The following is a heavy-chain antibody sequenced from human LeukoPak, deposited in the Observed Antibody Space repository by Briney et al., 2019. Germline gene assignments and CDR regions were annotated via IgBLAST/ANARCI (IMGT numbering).Heavy chain of an antibody. Sequence: ASVKVSRKASGYTFTGYYMHWVRQAPGQGLEWMGWINPNSGGTNYAQKFQGRVTMTRDTSISTAYMELSRLRSDDTAVYYCAREGSIAVAFDYWGQGTLVTVSS. CDR2: INPNSGGT. J-gene: IGHJ4*02. V-gene: IGHV1-2*02. CDR1: GYTFTGYY. D-gene: IGHD6-19*01. CDR3: AREGSIAVAFDY.